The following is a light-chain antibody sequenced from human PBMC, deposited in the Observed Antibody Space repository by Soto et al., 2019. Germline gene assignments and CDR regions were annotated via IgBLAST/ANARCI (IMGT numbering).Light chain of an antibody. CDR2: YEV. CDR3: HVWDSDSKHVV. V-gene: IGLV3-21*01. Sequence: SYELTQPPSVSVAPGMTARITCGGDDIGRKSVHWYQKKAGQAPAVVIYYEVDRPSGIPERFSGSNSGNTATLTITRVDAGDEADYYCHVWDSDSKHVVFGGGTRVTVL. CDR1: DIGRKS. J-gene: IGLJ2*01.